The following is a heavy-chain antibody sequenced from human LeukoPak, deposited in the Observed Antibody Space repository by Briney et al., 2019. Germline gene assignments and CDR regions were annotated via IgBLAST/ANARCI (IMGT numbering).Heavy chain of an antibody. CDR2: IYSSYFT. CDR3: ARVHIVTGTYFDS. J-gene: IGHJ4*02. Sequence: SETLSLTCTVSGDSMSGYSWSWLRQPAGKGLEWIGRIYSSYFTEYNLSLDGRVTMSIDTSKHQFSLMLDSVTAADTAVYYCARVHIVTGTYFDSWGQGALVTVSS. CDR1: GDSMSGYS. D-gene: IGHD3-10*01. V-gene: IGHV4-4*07.